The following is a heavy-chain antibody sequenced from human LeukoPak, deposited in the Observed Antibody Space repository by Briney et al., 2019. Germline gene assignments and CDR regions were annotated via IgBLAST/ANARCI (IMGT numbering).Heavy chain of an antibody. CDR3: ARDGRGLRSSSWYFDY. CDR1: GFTFSSYA. Sequence: GRSLRLSCAASGFTFSSYALHWVRQAPGKGLEWVAVISYDGSNKYYADSVKGRFTISRDNSKNTLYLQMNSLRAEDTAVYYCARDGRGLRSSSWYFDYWGQGTLVTVSS. V-gene: IGHV3-30-3*01. J-gene: IGHJ4*02. CDR2: ISYDGSNK. D-gene: IGHD6-13*01.